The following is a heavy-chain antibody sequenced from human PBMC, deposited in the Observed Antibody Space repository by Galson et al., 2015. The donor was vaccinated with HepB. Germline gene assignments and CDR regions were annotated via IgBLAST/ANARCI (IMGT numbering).Heavy chain of an antibody. D-gene: IGHD5-18*01. CDR3: ARDRSGYLSYYYGMDV. J-gene: IGHJ6*02. CDR2: INPSGGST. V-gene: IGHV1-46*04. Sequence: SVKVSCKASGYTFTSYYMHWVRQAPGQGLEWMGIINPSGGSTSYAQKLQGRVTMTRDTSTSTVYMELSSLRSEDTAVYYCARDRSGYLSYYYGMDVWGQGTTVTVSS. CDR1: GYTFTSYY.